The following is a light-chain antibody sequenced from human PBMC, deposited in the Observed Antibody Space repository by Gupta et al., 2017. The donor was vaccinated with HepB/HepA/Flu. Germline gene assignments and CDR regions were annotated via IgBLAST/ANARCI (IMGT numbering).Light chain of an antibody. CDR3: AAWDDSLNGVV. Sequence: QSVLTQPPSASGTPGQRVTISCSGSSSNIGSNTVNWYQQLPGTAPTLLIYSNNQRPSEVPDRFSGSKSGTSASLAISGLQSEDEADYYCAAWDDSLNGVVFGGGTKLTVL. J-gene: IGLJ2*01. CDR1: SSNIGSNT. CDR2: SNN. V-gene: IGLV1-44*01.